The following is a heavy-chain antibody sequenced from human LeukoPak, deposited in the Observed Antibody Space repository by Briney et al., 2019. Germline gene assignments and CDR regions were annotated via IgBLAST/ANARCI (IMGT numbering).Heavy chain of an antibody. CDR2: ITGSGST. CDR3: AKDLGGQQPH. Sequence: GGSLRLSCAASGFTFSNFAMSWVRQAPGKGLEWDSGITGSGSTYYADSVKGRFTISRDNSKNTLFLQMNSLRAEDTAIYYCAKDLGGQQPHWGQGTLVTVSS. V-gene: IGHV3-23*01. J-gene: IGHJ4*02. CDR1: GFTFSNFA. D-gene: IGHD6-13*01.